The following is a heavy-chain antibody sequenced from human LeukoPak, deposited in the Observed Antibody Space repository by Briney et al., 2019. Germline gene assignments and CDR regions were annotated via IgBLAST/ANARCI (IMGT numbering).Heavy chain of an antibody. Sequence: PSETLSLTCSVSGGSISTYSWSWIRQPPGKGLEWIGYIYYSGSTKYNPSLKSQVTISVDTSKNQVSLQLTSVTPEDTAVYYCSRELAWGPADYWAQGTLVTVSS. CDR1: GGSISTYS. D-gene: IGHD7-27*01. CDR2: IYYSGST. CDR3: SRELAWGPADY. J-gene: IGHJ4*02. V-gene: IGHV4-59*12.